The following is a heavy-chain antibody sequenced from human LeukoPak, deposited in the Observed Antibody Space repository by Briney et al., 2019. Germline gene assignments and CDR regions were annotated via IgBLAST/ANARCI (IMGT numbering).Heavy chain of an antibody. V-gene: IGHV4-30-2*01. CDR1: GGSISSGGYS. CDR3: ASYCSGGSCYPNDAFDI. Sequence: PSETLSLTCAVSGGSISSGGYSWSWIRQPPGKGLEWIGYIYHSGSTYYNLSLKSRVTISVDRSKNQFSLKLSSVTAADTAVYYCASYCSGGSCYPNDAFDIWGQGTMVTVSS. CDR2: IYHSGST. J-gene: IGHJ3*02. D-gene: IGHD2-15*01.